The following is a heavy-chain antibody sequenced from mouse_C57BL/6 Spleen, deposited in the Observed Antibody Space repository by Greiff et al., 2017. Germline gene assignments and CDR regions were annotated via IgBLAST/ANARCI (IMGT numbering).Heavy chain of an antibody. J-gene: IGHJ3*01. D-gene: IGHD2-4*01. V-gene: IGHV1-64*01. CDR1: GYTFTSYW. Sequence: VQLQQPGAELVKPGASVKLSCKASGYTFTSYWMHWVKQRPGQGLEWIGMIHPNSGSTNYNEKFKSKATLTVDKSSSTAYMQLSSLTSEDSAVYYCARKGYDYGFAYWGQGTLVTVSA. CDR3: ARKGYDYGFAY. CDR2: IHPNSGST.